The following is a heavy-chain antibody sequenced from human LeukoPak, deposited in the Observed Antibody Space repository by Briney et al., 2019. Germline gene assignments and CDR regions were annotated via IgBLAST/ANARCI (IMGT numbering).Heavy chain of an antibody. CDR3: ARQTGTGVDY. CDR2: IYYSGST. V-gene: IGHV4-59*08. CDR1: GGSISSYY. J-gene: IGHJ4*02. D-gene: IGHD1-1*01. Sequence: SETLSLTCTVSGGSISSYYWSWIRQPPGKGLEWIGYIYYSGSTYYNPSLKSRVTISVDTSKNQFSLKLSSVTAADTAVYYCARQTGTGVDYWGQGTLVTVSS.